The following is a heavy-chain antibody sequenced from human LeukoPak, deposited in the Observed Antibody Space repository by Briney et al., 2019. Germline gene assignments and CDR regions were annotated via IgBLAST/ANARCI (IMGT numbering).Heavy chain of an antibody. CDR2: ISRNGGST. D-gene: IGHD2-2*02. CDR1: GFTFSSYA. J-gene: IGHJ5*02. Sequence: GGSLRLSCAASGFTFSSYAMHWVRQAPGKGLEYVSAISRNGGSTYYANSVKGRFTISRDNSKNTLYLQMGSMRAEDMAVYYCARDPRPVGYCSSTSCYTGWFDPWGQGTLVTVSS. V-gene: IGHV3-64*01. CDR3: ARDPRPVGYCSSTSCYTGWFDP.